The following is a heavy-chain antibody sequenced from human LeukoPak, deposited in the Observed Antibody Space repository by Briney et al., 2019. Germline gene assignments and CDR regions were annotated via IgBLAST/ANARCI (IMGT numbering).Heavy chain of an antibody. CDR1: GFTFSSYA. D-gene: IGHD2-8*01. J-gene: IGHJ5*02. V-gene: IGHV3-7*01. Sequence: GGSLRLSCAASGFTFSSYAMSWVRQAPGKGLEWVANIKEDGSEKYYVDSVKGRFTISRDSTKNSLYLQMNSLRAKDTAVYYCATEGRMVSTTPALNWFDPWGQGTLVTVSS. CDR3: ATEGRMVSTTPALNWFDP. CDR2: IKEDGSEK.